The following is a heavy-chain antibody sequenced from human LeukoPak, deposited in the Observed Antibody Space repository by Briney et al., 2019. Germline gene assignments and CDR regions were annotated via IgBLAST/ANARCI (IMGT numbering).Heavy chain of an antibody. D-gene: IGHD4-11*01. Sequence: PSETLSLTCTVSGGSITNYYWTWIRQPPGKGLEWIGYIHYSGSTNYNPSLRSRVTISVDTSKNQFSLKLSSVTAADTAVYYCARASVTYYYYYYMDVWGKGTTVTVSS. CDR3: ARASVTYYYYYYMDV. CDR2: IHYSGST. J-gene: IGHJ6*03. V-gene: IGHV4-59*01. CDR1: GGSITNYY.